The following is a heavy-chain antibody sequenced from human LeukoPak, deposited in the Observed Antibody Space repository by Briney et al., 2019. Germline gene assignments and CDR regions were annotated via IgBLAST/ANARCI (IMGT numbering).Heavy chain of an antibody. CDR3: ARVDIRSGGNYGMDV. V-gene: IGHV4-31*03. CDR2: IYYSGST. J-gene: IGHJ6*02. Sequence: SETLSLTCTVSGGSISSGGYYWSWIRQHPGKGLEWIGYIYYSGSTYYNPSLKSRVTISVDTSKNQFSLNLSSVTAADTAVLYCARVDIRSGGNYGMDVWGQGTTVTVSS. D-gene: IGHD2-15*01. CDR1: GGSISSGGYY.